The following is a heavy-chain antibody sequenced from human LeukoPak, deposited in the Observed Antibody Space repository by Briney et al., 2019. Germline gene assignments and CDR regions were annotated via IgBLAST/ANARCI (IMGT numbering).Heavy chain of an antibody. D-gene: IGHD2-2*01. Sequence: QPGGSLRLSCAASGFTFSSYAMSWVRQPPGKGLEWVSAISGSGGSTYYADSVKGRFTISRDNSKNTLYLQMNSLRAEDTAVYYCAKDSLSQYCSSTSCRFDYWGQGTLVTVSS. J-gene: IGHJ4*02. CDR2: ISGSGGST. V-gene: IGHV3-23*01. CDR3: AKDSLSQYCSSTSCRFDY. CDR1: GFTFSSYA.